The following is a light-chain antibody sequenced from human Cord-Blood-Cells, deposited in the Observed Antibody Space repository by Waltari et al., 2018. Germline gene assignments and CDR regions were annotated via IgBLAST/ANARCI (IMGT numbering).Light chain of an antibody. CDR1: KLGDQY. CDR2: QDS. V-gene: IGLV3-1*01. CDR3: QAWDSSTVV. Sequence: SYELTQSPSVSVSPGQQASITCSGDKLGDQYACWYQQKPGQSPVLVIYQDSKRPPGIPERFSGSNSGNTATLTISGTQAMDEADDYCQAWDSSTVVFGGGTKLTVL. J-gene: IGLJ2*01.